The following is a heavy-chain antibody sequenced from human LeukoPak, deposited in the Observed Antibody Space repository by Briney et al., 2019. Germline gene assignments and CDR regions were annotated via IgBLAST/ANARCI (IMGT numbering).Heavy chain of an antibody. CDR1: GYTFTSYG. Sequence: ASVKVSCKASGYTFTSYGISWVRQAPGQGLEWMGWISAYNGNTNYAQKLQGRVTMTTDTSTSTAYMELRSLRSDDPAVYYCARDSHSWWFGELLGGGYYYYYMDVWGKGTTVTISS. J-gene: IGHJ6*03. D-gene: IGHD3-10*01. CDR2: ISAYNGNT. CDR3: ARDSHSWWFGELLGGGYYYYYMDV. V-gene: IGHV1-18*01.